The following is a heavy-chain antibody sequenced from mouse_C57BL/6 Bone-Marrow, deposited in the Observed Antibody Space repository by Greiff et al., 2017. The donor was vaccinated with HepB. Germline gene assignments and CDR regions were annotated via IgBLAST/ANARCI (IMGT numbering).Heavy chain of an antibody. D-gene: IGHD2-3*01. CDR2: ISYDGSN. J-gene: IGHJ1*03. Sequence: VQLQQSGPGLVKPSQSLSLTCSVPGYSITSGYYWNWIRQFPGNKLEWMGYISYDGSNNYNPSLKNRISITRDTSKNQFFLKLNSVTTEDTATYYCASVDGHWYFDVWGTGTTVTVSS. V-gene: IGHV3-6*01. CDR3: ASVDGHWYFDV. CDR1: GYSITSGYY.